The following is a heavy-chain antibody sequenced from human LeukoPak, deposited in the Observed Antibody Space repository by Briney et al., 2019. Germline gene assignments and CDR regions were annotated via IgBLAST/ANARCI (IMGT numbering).Heavy chain of an antibody. J-gene: IGHJ4*02. CDR2: IIPIFGTA. V-gene: IGHV1-69*05. Sequence: SVKVSCKASGGTFSSDAISSLRQAPGQGLEWMGRIIPIFGTANYAQKFQGRVTITTDESTSTAYMELSSLRSEDTAVYYCARMVVAAMYYFDYWGQGTLVTVSS. CDR3: ARMVVAAMYYFDY. CDR1: GGTFSSDA. D-gene: IGHD2-15*01.